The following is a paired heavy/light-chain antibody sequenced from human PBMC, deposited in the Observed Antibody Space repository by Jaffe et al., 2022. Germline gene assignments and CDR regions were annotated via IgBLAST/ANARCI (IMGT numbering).Heavy chain of an antibody. D-gene: IGHD6-19*01. CDR3: ARHTGSGWAMLNPGNAFDI. Sequence: QLQLQESGPGLVKPSETLSLTCTVSGGSISSSSYYWGWIRQPPGKGLEWIGSIYYSGSTYYNPSLKSRVTISVDTSKNQFSLKLSSVTAADTAVYYCARHTGSGWAMLNPGNAFDIWGQGTMVTVSS. V-gene: IGHV4-39*01. CDR1: GGSISSSSYY. CDR2: IYYSGST. J-gene: IGHJ3*02.
Light chain of an antibody. CDR3: QQYYSYLFT. Sequence: AIRMTQSPSSLSASTGDRVTITCRASQGISSYLAWYQQKPGKAPKLLIYAASTLQSGVPSRFSGSGSGTDFTLTISCLQSEDFATYYCQQYYSYLFTFGPGTKVDIK. V-gene: IGKV1-8*01. CDR2: AAS. J-gene: IGKJ3*01. CDR1: QGISSY.